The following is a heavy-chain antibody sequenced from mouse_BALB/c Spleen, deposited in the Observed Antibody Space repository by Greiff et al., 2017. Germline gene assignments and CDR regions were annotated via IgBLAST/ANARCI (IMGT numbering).Heavy chain of an antibody. CDR3: ARGQNDYDVNYFDY. D-gene: IGHD2-4*01. Sequence: EVHLVESGGGLVKPGGSLKLSCAASGFTFSSYAMSWVRQTPEKRLEWVASISSGGSTYYPDSVKGRFTISRDNARNILYLQMSSLRSEDTAMYYCARGQNDYDVNYFDYWGQGTTLTVSS. CDR2: ISSGGST. V-gene: IGHV5-6-5*01. J-gene: IGHJ2*01. CDR1: GFTFSSYA.